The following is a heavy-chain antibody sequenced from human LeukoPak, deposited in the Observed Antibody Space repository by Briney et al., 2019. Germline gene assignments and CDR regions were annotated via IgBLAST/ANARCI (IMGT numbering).Heavy chain of an antibody. CDR1: GGTFSSYA. CDR2: IIPILGIA. CDR3: ARGAGGPPSY. V-gene: IGHV1-69*04. D-gene: IGHD2-15*01. J-gene: IGHJ4*02. Sequence: ASVKVSCKASGGTFSSYAISWVRQAPGQGLEWMGRIIPILGIANYAQKFQGRVTITRDTSASTAYMELSSLRSEDTAVYYCARGAGGPPSYWGQGTLVTVSS.